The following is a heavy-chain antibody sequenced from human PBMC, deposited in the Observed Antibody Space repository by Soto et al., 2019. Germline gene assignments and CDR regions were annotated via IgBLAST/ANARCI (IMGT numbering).Heavy chain of an antibody. V-gene: IGHV3-7*04. D-gene: IGHD2-15*01. Sequence: EVQLVESGGGLVQAGGSLRLSCAASGFTFSSYWINWVRQTPGKGLEWVANIKKDGGDTNYVDSVKSRFNISRDNAKNALDLQMGSLRAEETAVYYCARDCTGRSCSNARWGMDVWGQGTTVTVSS. CDR2: IKKDGGDT. CDR1: GFTFSSYW. CDR3: ARDCTGRSCSNARWGMDV. J-gene: IGHJ6*02.